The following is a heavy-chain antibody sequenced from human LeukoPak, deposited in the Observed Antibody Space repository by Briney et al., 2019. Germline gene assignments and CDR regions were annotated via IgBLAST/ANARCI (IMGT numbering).Heavy chain of an antibody. J-gene: IGHJ5*02. V-gene: IGHV4-59*01. CDR3: ARDLADSKYNWSDP. Sequence: KPSETLSLTCTVSGFSISSYYWSWIRQPPGKGLEWIGYIYYSGSTNYNPSLKSRVTISVDTSKNQYSLKLSSVTAADTAVYYCARDLADSKYNWSDPWGRGNLVTVSS. CDR1: GFSISSYY. CDR2: IYYSGST. D-gene: IGHD6-13*01.